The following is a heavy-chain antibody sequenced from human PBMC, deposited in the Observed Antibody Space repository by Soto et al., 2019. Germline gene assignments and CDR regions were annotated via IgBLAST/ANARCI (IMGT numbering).Heavy chain of an antibody. CDR3: VRAPLDYYSADYFDN. CDR1: GYTFTNND. J-gene: IGHJ4*02. Sequence: ASVKVSCKASGYTFTNNDINWVRQAAGQGLEWMGWMNPYSGNTGYARNFHGRVTMTRDNSITTAYMELSSLRSEDTAVYYCVRAPLDYYSADYFDNWGQGALVTVSS. CDR2: MNPYSGNT. V-gene: IGHV1-8*01. D-gene: IGHD2-21*01.